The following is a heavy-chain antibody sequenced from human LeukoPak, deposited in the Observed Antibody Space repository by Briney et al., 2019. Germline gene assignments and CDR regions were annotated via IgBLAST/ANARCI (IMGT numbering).Heavy chain of an antibody. CDR2: IYTSGST. Sequence: PSETLSLTCTVSGGSISSYYWSWIRQPAGKGLEWIGRIYTSGSTNYNPSLKSRVTMSVDTSKNQFSLKLRSVTAADTAVYYCARGPTESMVRGVITGKFDYWGQGTLVTVSS. CDR1: GGSISSYY. V-gene: IGHV4-4*07. D-gene: IGHD3-10*01. CDR3: ARGPTESMVRGVITGKFDY. J-gene: IGHJ4*02.